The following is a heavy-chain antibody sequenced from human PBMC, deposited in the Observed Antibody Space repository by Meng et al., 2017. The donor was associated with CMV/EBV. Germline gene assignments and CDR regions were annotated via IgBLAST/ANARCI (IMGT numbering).Heavy chain of an antibody. D-gene: IGHD3-3*01. CDR3: ARPRQYYDFWSGPPGWFDP. V-gene: IGHV4-39*01. J-gene: IGHJ5*02. Sequence: SETLSLTCTVSGGSISSSSYYWGWIRQPPGRGLEWSGSIYYSGSTNYNPSPKSRVTISVDTSKNKFSLKLSSVTAADTAVYYCARPRQYYDFWSGPPGWFDPWGQGTLVTVSS. CDR1: GGSISSSSYY. CDR2: IYYSGST.